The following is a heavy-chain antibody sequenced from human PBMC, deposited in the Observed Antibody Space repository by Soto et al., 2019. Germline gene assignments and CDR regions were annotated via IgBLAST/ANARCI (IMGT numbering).Heavy chain of an antibody. CDR3: TTDNYFRLDY. V-gene: IGHV1-18*01. D-gene: IGHD4-4*01. CDR2: VSAYIGTT. Sequence: ASVKVSCKASGYTFTSYGISWVRQAPGQGPEWVGWVSAYIGTTYYAQKLQGRVTMTADTSTNTAYMELRSLRSDDTAVYYCTTDNYFRLDYWGQGTLVTVSS. CDR1: GYTFTSYG. J-gene: IGHJ4*02.